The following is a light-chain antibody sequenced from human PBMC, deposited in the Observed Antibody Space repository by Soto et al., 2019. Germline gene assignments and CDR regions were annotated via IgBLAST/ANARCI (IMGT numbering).Light chain of an antibody. CDR1: QSVRSNY. CDR2: GAS. J-gene: IGKJ2*01. V-gene: IGKV3-20*01. Sequence: EIVVTQSPGTLSLSPGERATRSCRASQSVRSNYLAWYQQKPGQAPRLLSYGASSKATGIPDRFSGTGSVTDFTLTLSRLEPEDFAVDYCQQYGGSPYTFGQGTKLEIK. CDR3: QQYGGSPYT.